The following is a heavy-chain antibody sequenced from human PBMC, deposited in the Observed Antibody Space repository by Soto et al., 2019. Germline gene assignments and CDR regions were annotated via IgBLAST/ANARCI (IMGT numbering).Heavy chain of an antibody. D-gene: IGHD3-10*01. V-gene: IGHV3-15*01. Sequence: EVQLVESGGGLVKPGESLRLSCTASGFTFNYAWMSWVRQAPGKGLEWVARIRTKTDDEATDYAAPVKGRFSVSRDDSKNTVHLQMNSLKTEDTAVYYSAKGAPTGTSFDYWGQGILVTVSS. J-gene: IGHJ4*02. CDR3: AKGAPTGTSFDY. CDR2: IRTKTDDEAT. CDR1: GFTFNYAW.